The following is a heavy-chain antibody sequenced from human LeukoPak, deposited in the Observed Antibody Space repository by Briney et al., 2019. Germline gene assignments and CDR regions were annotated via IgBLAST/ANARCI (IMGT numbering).Heavy chain of an antibody. CDR1: GGSISSSSYY. J-gene: IGHJ3*02. Sequence: PSETLSLTCTVSGGSISSSSYYWGWLRQPPGTGLEWIGSIYYSGSTYYNPSLKSRVTISVDTSNYQFSLKLSSVTAAETAVYYCARSGYYYSYAFDIWGQGTMVTVSS. D-gene: IGHD3-22*01. CDR2: IYYSGST. CDR3: ARSGYYYSYAFDI. V-gene: IGHV4-39*01.